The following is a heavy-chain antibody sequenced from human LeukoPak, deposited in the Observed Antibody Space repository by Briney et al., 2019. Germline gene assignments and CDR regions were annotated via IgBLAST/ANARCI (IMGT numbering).Heavy chain of an antibody. CDR2: INTDGSNT. CDR1: GFTFSTFW. Sequence: GGSLRLSCVASGFTFSTFWMQWVRQPPGKGLVCVSRINTDGSNTNYANSMRGGLTISRDTAKNTLYLQMTSLRAEDTPVYYCERLGTSLAAYWGQGTLVTVSS. V-gene: IGHV3-74*01. D-gene: IGHD1-1*01. CDR3: ERLGTSLAAY. J-gene: IGHJ4*02.